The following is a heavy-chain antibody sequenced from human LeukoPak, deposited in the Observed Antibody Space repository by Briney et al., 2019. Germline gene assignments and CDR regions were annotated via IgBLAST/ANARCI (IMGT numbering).Heavy chain of an antibody. CDR3: ARDLLNEGNHLDY. CDR2: IYYSGST. D-gene: IGHD4-23*01. CDR1: GVSISSGEYY. J-gene: IGHJ4*02. Sequence: SETLSLTCTVSGVSISSGEYYWSWIRQPPGKGLEWIGYIYYSGSTYYNPSLKSRVTISVDTSKDQFSLKLSSVTAADTAVYYCARDLLNEGNHLDYWGQGTLVTVSS. V-gene: IGHV4-30-4*01.